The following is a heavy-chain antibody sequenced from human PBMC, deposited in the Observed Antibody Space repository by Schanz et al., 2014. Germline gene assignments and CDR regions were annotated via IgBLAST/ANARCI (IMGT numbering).Heavy chain of an antibody. CDR3: ARDLPYCDGGKCYSDGFDI. CDR2: INTANGNA. Sequence: QVQVVQSGAELKKPGASVKVSCKASGYTFSSHGIHWLRQAPGQSLEWMGWINTANGNAKYSANIQARVTITRDTSATTAYMELTNLRSEDTAVYYCARDLPYCDGGKCYSDGFDIWGQGTLXTISS. V-gene: IGHV1-3*04. CDR1: GYTFSSHG. J-gene: IGHJ3*02. D-gene: IGHD2-21*01.